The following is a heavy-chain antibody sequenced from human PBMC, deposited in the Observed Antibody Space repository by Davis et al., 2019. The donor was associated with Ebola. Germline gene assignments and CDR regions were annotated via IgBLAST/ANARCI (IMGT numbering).Heavy chain of an antibody. CDR1: GYSFSDYY. CDR2: VDPKAGKT. CDR3: TTLDILTAYVPYAMDV. J-gene: IGHJ6*02. D-gene: IGHD3-9*01. Sequence: ASVKVSCKGSGYSFSDYYIHWVQGAPGKGLEWVGLVDPKAGKTVYAEKFQDRVTITADRSTDTVYMELSSLRFEDAAVYYCTTLDILTAYVPYAMDVWCQGTTVTVS. V-gene: IGHV1-69-2*01.